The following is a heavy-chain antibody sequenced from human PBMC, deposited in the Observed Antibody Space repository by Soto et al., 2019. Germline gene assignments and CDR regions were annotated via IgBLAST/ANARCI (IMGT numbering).Heavy chain of an antibody. CDR1: GGSFSGYY. CDR3: AGRNGYYSGIDY. Sequence: QVQLQQWGAGLLKPSETLSLTCVVYGGSFSGYYWSWIRQPPGKGLEWFGEVNHSGGIDYNPSLKSRVTISVDTSKNQFSLKLSSVTAAGTAVYYCAGRNGYYSGIDYWGQGTLVTVSS. D-gene: IGHD3-22*01. V-gene: IGHV4-34*02. J-gene: IGHJ4*02. CDR2: VNHSGGI.